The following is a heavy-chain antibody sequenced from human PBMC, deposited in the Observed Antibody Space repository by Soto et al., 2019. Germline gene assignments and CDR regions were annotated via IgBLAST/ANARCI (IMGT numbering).Heavy chain of an antibody. J-gene: IGHJ5*02. V-gene: IGHV4-34*01. CDR2: INHSGST. Sequence: SETLSLTCAVYGGSFSGYYWSLIRQPPGKGLEWIGEINHSGSTNYNPSLKSRVTISVDTSKNQFSLKLSSVTAADTAVYYCARDRQLTYYYGSGSYVYNWFDPWGQGTLVTVSS. CDR1: GGSFSGYY. CDR3: ARDRQLTYYYGSGSYVYNWFDP. D-gene: IGHD3-10*01.